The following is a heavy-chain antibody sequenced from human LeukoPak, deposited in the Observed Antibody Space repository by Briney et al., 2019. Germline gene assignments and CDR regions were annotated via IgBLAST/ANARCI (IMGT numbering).Heavy chain of an antibody. CDR3: ARGIVVIHGYYYYYMDV. D-gene: IGHD3-22*01. CDR1: GYTFTSYG. J-gene: IGHJ6*03. V-gene: IGHV1-18*01. CDR2: ISAYNGNT. Sequence: ASVKVSCKASGYTFTSYGISWVRQAPGQGLEWMGWISAYNGNTNYAQKLQGRVTMTTDTSTSTAYMELRSLRSDDTAVYYCARGIVVIHGYYYYYMDVWGKGTTVTVSS.